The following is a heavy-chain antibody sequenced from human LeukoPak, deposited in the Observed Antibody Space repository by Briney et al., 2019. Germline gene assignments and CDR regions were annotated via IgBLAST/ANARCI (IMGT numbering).Heavy chain of an antibody. Sequence: GGALRLSCSASGFTFSSYSMNWVRQAPGKGLEWVLSISSSSSYISYADSVKGRFTISRGNAKNSLYLQMNSLRAEDTAVYYCARAAGCGGDCDTFVSGYYYYGMDVWGQGTTVTVSS. V-gene: IGHV3-21*01. J-gene: IGHJ6*02. CDR1: GFTFSSYS. CDR2: ISSSSSYI. D-gene: IGHD2-21*02. CDR3: ARAAGCGGDCDTFVSGYYYYGMDV.